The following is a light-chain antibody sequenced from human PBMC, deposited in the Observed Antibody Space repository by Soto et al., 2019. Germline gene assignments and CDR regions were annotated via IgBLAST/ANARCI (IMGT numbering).Light chain of an antibody. CDR1: QNVGSAY. V-gene: IGKV3-20*01. J-gene: IGKJ1*01. CDR3: QQYGGSRWT. Sequence: EIVLTQSPGTLSLSPGDRASLSCRASQNVGSAYLAWYQHKPGQAPRLLIFGTSSRATGIPDRFSGSGSGTDFNLTISRLEAEDFAVYYCQQYGGSRWTFGQGTKVEAK. CDR2: GTS.